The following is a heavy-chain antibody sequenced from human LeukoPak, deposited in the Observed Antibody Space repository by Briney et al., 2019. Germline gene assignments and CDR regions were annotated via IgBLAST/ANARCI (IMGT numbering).Heavy chain of an antibody. Sequence: SETLSLTCTVSGGSISSYYWSWIRQPAGKGLEWIGRIYTSGSTNYNPSLKGRVTMSVDTSKNQFSLKLSSVTAADTAVYYCARAGFFLPADGDDAPYYFDYWGQGTLVTVSS. J-gene: IGHJ4*02. V-gene: IGHV4-4*07. CDR2: IYTSGST. CDR1: GGSISSYY. CDR3: ARAGFFLPADGDDAPYYFDY. D-gene: IGHD4-17*01.